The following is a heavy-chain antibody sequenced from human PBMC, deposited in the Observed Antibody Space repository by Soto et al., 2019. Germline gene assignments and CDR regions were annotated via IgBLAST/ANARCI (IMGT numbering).Heavy chain of an antibody. CDR1: GFTFSSYA. D-gene: IGHD2-15*01. V-gene: IGHV3-23*01. Sequence: PGGSLRLSCAAFGFTFSSYAMSWVRQAPGKGLEWVSAISGSGGSTYYADSVKGRFTISRDNSKNTLYLQMNSLRAEDTAVYYCAKDRYCSGGSCFDAFDIWGQGTMVTVSS. CDR3: AKDRYCSGGSCFDAFDI. CDR2: ISGSGGST. J-gene: IGHJ3*02.